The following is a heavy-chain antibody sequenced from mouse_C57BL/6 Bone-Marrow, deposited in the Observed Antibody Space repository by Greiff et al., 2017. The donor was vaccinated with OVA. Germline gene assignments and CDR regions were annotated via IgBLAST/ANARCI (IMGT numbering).Heavy chain of an antibody. V-gene: IGHV3-6*01. J-gene: IGHJ2*01. CDR3: ARWLEGY. CDR1: GYSITSGYY. Sequence: VQLKESGPGLVKPSQSLSLTCSVTGYSITSGYYWNWIRQFPGNKLEWMGYISYDGSNNYNPSLKNRISITRDTSKNQFFLKLNSVTTEDTATYYCARWLEGYWGQGTTLTVSS. CDR2: ISYDGSN.